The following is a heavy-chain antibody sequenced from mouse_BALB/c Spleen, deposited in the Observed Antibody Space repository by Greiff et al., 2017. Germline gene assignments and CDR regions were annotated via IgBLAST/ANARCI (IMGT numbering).Heavy chain of an antibody. Sequence: EVQVVESGGGLVQPGGSLKLSCAASGFTFSSYTMSWVRQTPEKRLEWVAYISNGGGSTYYPDTVKGRFTISRDNAKNTLYLQMSSLKSEDTAMYYCARHGRHYAMDYWGQGTSVTVSS. J-gene: IGHJ4*01. V-gene: IGHV5-12-2*01. CDR1: GFTFSSYT. CDR2: ISNGGGST. CDR3: ARHGRHYAMDY.